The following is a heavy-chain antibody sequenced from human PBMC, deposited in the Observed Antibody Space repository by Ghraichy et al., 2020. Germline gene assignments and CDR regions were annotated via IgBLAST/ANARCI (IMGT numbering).Heavy chain of an antibody. Sequence: SETLSLTCAVSGGSVTSGPYSWTWIRQPPGKGLEWIGYIYYGGATYYNPSLKSRVTMSLDTSTNQFSLKLTSVTAADTAVYYCARTVVPDSNWFDPWGQGTLVTVSS. CDR3: ARTVVPDSNWFDP. D-gene: IGHD2-2*01. CDR1: GGSVTSGPYS. CDR2: IYYGGAT. V-gene: IGHV4-30-2*01. J-gene: IGHJ5*02.